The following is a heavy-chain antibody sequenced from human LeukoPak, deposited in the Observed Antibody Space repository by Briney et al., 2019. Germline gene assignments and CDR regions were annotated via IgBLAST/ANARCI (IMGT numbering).Heavy chain of an antibody. J-gene: IGHJ5*02. CDR2: IRSKANSYAT. CDR1: GFTFSGSA. D-gene: IGHD4-17*01. Sequence: GGSLKLSCAASGFTFSGSAMHWVRQASGKGLEWVGRIRSKANSYATAYAASVKGRFTISRDDSKNTAYLQMNSLKTEDTAVYYCTRHFFLFYGDPSPYNWFDPWGQGTLVTVSS. V-gene: IGHV3-73*01. CDR3: TRHFFLFYGDPSPYNWFDP.